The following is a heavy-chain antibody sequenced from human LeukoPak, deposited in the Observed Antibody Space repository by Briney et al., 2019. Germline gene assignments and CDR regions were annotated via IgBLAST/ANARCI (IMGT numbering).Heavy chain of an antibody. D-gene: IGHD3-22*01. J-gene: IGHJ4*02. CDR2: ISWNSGSI. V-gene: IGHV3-9*01. CDR1: GFTFDDYA. CDR3: ARLITMIVDY. Sequence: GGSLRLSCAASGFTFDDYAMHWVRQAPGKGLEWVSGISWNSGSIGYADSVKGRFTISRDNAKNSLYLQMNSLRAEDTAVYYCARLITMIVDYWGQGTLVTVSS.